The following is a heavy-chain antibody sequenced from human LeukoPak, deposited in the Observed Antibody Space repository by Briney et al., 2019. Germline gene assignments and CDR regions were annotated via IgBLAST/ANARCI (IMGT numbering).Heavy chain of an antibody. Sequence: ASVKVSCKASGYTFTDYYMHWVQQAPGKGLEWMGRVDPADGEAAYAEKFQGRVTITADPSRATAYMELASLRSDDTAVYYCARDIVATIPTPYDAFDIWGQGTMVTVSS. V-gene: IGHV1-69-2*01. D-gene: IGHD5-12*01. CDR2: VDPADGEA. J-gene: IGHJ3*02. CDR3: ARDIVATIPTPYDAFDI. CDR1: GYTFTDYY.